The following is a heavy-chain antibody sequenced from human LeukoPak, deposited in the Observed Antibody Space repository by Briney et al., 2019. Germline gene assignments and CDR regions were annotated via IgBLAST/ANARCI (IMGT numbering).Heavy chain of an antibody. CDR1: GGTFSSYA. Sequence: GASVKVSCKASGGTFSSYAISWVRQAPGQGLEWMGGIIPIFGTANYAQKFQGRVTITADKSTSTAYMELSSLRSEDTAVYYCARVGGSSWYGGMYYYYMDVWGKGTTVTVSS. V-gene: IGHV1-69*06. D-gene: IGHD6-13*01. CDR2: IIPIFGTA. CDR3: ARVGGSSWYGGMYYYYMDV. J-gene: IGHJ6*03.